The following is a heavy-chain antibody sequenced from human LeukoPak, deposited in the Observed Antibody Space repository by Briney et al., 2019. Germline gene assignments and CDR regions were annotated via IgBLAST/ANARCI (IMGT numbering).Heavy chain of an antibody. V-gene: IGHV1-24*01. CDR1: GYTLTELS. D-gene: IGHD2-15*01. CDR3: AKDSRGGLYCSGGSCYSGFYFDY. J-gene: IGHJ4*02. Sequence: ASVKVSCKVSGYTLTELSMHWVRQAPGKGLEWMGGFDPEDGETIYAQKFQGRVTMTEDTSTDTAYMELSSLRAEDTALYYCAKDSRGGLYCSGGSCYSGFYFDYWGQGTLVTVSS. CDR2: FDPEDGET.